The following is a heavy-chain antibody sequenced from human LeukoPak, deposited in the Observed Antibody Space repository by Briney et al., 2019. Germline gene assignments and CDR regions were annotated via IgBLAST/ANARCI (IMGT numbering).Heavy chain of an antibody. D-gene: IGHD5-12*01. Sequence: ASVKVSCKASGYTFTSYDINWVRQATGQGLEWMGWMNPNSGNTGYAQKFQGRVTMTRNASISTAYMELSSLRSEDTAVYYCARRVLRRGYSGYEGLDYWGQGTLVTVSS. J-gene: IGHJ4*02. CDR1: GYTFTSYD. V-gene: IGHV1-8*01. CDR2: MNPNSGNT. CDR3: ARRVLRRGYSGYEGLDY.